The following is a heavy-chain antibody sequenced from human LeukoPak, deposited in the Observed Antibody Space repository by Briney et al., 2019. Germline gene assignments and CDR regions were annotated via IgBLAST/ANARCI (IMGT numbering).Heavy chain of an antibody. CDR1: GFTFSSFS. J-gene: IGHJ3*02. CDR2: ISGSGVKT. D-gene: IGHD5-18*01. CDR3: AKEPRGYSFSFDI. Sequence: PGGSLRLSCATSGFTFSSFSMNWVRQAPGKGLEWVSAISGSGVKTYYADSVKGRFTISRDNPKNTLYLQMNSLRPEDTAVYYCAKEPRGYSFSFDIWGQGTMVTVSS. V-gene: IGHV3-23*01.